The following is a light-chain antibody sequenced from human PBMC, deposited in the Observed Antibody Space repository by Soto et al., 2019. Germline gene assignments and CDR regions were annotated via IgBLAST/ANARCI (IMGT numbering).Light chain of an antibody. CDR1: SGHSSYA. CDR2: LNSDGSH. Sequence: QPVLTQSPSASASLGASVKLTCTLRSGHSSYAIAWHQQQPGKGPRYLMKLNSDGSHSKGDGIPDRFSGSSSGAERYLTISGLQSEDEADYYCQTWGTGIRVFGGGTKLTVL. CDR3: QTWGTGIRV. J-gene: IGLJ3*02. V-gene: IGLV4-69*01.